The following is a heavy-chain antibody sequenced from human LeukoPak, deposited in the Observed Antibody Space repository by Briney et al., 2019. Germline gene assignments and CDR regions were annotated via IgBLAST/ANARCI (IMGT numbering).Heavy chain of an antibody. D-gene: IGHD5-12*01. CDR1: GGSISSYY. CDR3: ASGPYSGYDSRNDALDI. V-gene: IGHV4-59*01. Sequence: SETLSLTCTVSGGSISSYYWSWIRQPPGKGLEWIGYIYYSGSTNYNPSLKSRVTISVDTSKNQFSLKLSSVTAADTAVYYCASGPYSGYDSRNDALDIWGQGTMVTVSS. J-gene: IGHJ3*02. CDR2: IYYSGST.